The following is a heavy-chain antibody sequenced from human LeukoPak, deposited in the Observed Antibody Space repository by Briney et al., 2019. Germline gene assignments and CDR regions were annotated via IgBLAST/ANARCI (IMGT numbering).Heavy chain of an antibody. CDR2: ISSGSTYI. CDR1: GFAFSSYS. V-gene: IGHV3-21*01. Sequence: GGSLRLSCAASGFAFSSYSMNWVRQAPGKGLEWVSSISSGSTYIYYADSVKGRFTISRENAKNSLYLQMNSLRAEDTAVYYCTRDYYDSSGYWDYWGQGTLVTVSS. CDR3: TRDYYDSSGYWDY. D-gene: IGHD3-22*01. J-gene: IGHJ4*02.